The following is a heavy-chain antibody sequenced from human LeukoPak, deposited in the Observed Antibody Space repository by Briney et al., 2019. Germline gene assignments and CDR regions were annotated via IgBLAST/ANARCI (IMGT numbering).Heavy chain of an antibody. CDR2: INHSGST. J-gene: IGHJ3*02. CDR3: ARGRDAFDT. CDR1: GESFSGYY. V-gene: IGHV4-34*01. Sequence: IPSETLSLTCAVYGESFSGYYWSWIRQSPGKGLEWIGEINHSGSTNYNPSLKSRVTISVDTSKNQFSLKLSSVTAADTAIYYCARGRDAFDTWVQGTMVTVSS.